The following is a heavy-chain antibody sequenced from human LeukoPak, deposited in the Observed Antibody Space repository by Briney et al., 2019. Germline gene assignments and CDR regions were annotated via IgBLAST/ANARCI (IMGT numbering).Heavy chain of an antibody. CDR3: ARVRNYYDSSGSLNRLFDY. J-gene: IGHJ4*02. V-gene: IGHV4-31*03. CDR2: IYYSGST. D-gene: IGHD3-22*01. CDR1: GGSISSGGYY. Sequence: SETLSLTCTVSGGSISSGGYYWSWIRQHPGKGLEWIGSIYYSGSTYYNPSLKSRVTISVDTSKNQFSLKLSSVTAADTAVYYCARVRNYYDSSGSLNRLFDYWGQGTLVTVSS.